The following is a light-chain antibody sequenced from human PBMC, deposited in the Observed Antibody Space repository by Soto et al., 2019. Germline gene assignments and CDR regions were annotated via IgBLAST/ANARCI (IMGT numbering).Light chain of an antibody. Sequence: QSVLTQPPSASGSPGQSVTIPCTGTSSDVGVYYHVSWYQQHPGKAPKLMIYELTKRPAGVPDRFSDDKSGNTAYLTVSGLQAEDEADYFCSPDAGTHTYVFGTGTKVTV. V-gene: IGLV2-8*01. J-gene: IGLJ1*01. CDR1: SSDVGVYYH. CDR2: ELT. CDR3: SPDAGTHTYV.